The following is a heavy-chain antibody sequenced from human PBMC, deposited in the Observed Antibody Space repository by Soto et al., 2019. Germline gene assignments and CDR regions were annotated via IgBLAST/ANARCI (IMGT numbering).Heavy chain of an antibody. CDR2: IYYSVST. J-gene: IGHJ3*02. CDR1: GGSISSGGYY. Sequence: QVQLQESGPGLVKPSQTLSLTCTVSGGSISSGGYYWSWIRQHPGKGLDWIGYIYYSVSTYYNQSLKSRVTRSVDTSKNQFALKLSSVTAADTAVYYCARALGSRYDILPGTLGAFDIWGQGTMVTVSS. CDR3: ARALGSRYDILPGTLGAFDI. D-gene: IGHD3-9*01. V-gene: IGHV4-31*03.